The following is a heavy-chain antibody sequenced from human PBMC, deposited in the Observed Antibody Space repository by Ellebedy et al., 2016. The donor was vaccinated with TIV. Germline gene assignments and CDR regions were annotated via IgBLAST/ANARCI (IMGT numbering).Heavy chain of an antibody. J-gene: IGHJ4*02. Sequence: GESLKISCAASGFSVSNYGMQWVRQAPGKGLEWVAVMSYDGITTYYADSVKGRFTISRDNSKNTLYLQMNSLRVEYMAVYFCARELGYCSDTSCYALSGYWGQGTLVTVSS. CDR1: GFSVSNYG. CDR2: MSYDGITT. V-gene: IGHV3-30*03. CDR3: ARELGYCSDTSCYALSGY. D-gene: IGHD2-2*01.